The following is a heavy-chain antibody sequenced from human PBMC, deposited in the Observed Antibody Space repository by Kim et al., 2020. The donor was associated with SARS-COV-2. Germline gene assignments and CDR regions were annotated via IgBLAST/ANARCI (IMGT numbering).Heavy chain of an antibody. J-gene: IGHJ4*02. Sequence: GSTYYAHSVKGRFTISRDKSKNTLYLQMNSLRAEDTAVYYCAKETGSGFDYWGQGTLVTVSS. CDR3: AKETGSGFDY. V-gene: IGHV3-23*01. CDR2: GST. D-gene: IGHD3-10*01.